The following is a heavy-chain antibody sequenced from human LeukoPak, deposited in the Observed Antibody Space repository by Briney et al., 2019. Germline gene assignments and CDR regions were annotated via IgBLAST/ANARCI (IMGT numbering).Heavy chain of an antibody. CDR3: ATRGWADSYNYMDV. J-gene: IGHJ6*03. CDR2: ISSSSSFI. D-gene: IGHD1-26*01. CDR1: GFPFSTYT. V-gene: IGHV3-21*01. Sequence: SGGSLRLSCAASGFPFSTYTMNWVRQAPGEGLEWVSSISSSSSFIYYADSAKGRFTVSRDNAKNSLYLQMNSLRAEDTAVFYCATRGWADSYNYMDVWGKGTTVTVSS.